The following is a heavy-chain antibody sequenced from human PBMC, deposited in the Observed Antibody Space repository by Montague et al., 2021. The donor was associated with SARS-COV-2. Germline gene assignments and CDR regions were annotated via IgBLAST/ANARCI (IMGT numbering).Heavy chain of an antibody. D-gene: IGHD1-26*01. CDR2: IYDSGST. CDR3: ARRGRKLLPVATTIGGFDI. J-gene: IGHJ3*02. Sequence: SETLSLTCTVPGGSISSHNYYWDWIRQPPGKGLEWIGSIYDSGSTYYNPSLKSRVTISVDTSKNHFSLKLNSVTAADTAFYYCARRGRKLLPVATTIGGFDIWGQGTMVTVSS. V-gene: IGHV4-39*02. CDR1: GGSISSHNYY.